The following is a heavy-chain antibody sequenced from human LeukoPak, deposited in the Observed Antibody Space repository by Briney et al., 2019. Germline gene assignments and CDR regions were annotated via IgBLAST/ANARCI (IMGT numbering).Heavy chain of an antibody. V-gene: IGHV4-4*07. D-gene: IGHD6-6*01. J-gene: IGHJ6*03. Sequence: SETLSLTCTVSGGSISSYYWSWVRQPAGKGLEWIGRIYTGGSTNYNASLKSRVTMSVDTSKNQFSLKLSSVTAADTAVYYCARDPIAAHPYYYYMDGWGKASTVGVSS. CDR1: GGSISSYY. CDR2: IYTGGST. CDR3: ARDPIAAHPYYYYMDG.